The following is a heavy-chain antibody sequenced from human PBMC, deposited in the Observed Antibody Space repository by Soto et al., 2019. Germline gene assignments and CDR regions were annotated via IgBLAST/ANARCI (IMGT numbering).Heavy chain of an antibody. D-gene: IGHD3-22*01. V-gene: IGHV4-31*03. J-gene: IGHJ3*02. CDR3: ARAINMIVPGAFDI. Sequence: TLSLTCTVSGGSSSSGGYYWSWIRQHPGKGLEWIGYIYYSGSTYYNPSLKSRVTISVDKSKNQFSLKLSSVTAADTAVYYCARAINMIVPGAFDIWGQGTMVTFSS. CDR1: GGSSSSGGYY. CDR2: IYYSGST.